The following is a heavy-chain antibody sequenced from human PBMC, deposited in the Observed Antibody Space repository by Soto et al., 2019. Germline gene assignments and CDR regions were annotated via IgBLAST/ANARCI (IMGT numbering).Heavy chain of an antibody. CDR1: GYTFTSYD. CDR2: MNPNSGNT. J-gene: IGHJ3*02. D-gene: IGHD5-12*01. Sequence: ASVKVSCKASGYTFTSYDINWVRQATGQGLEWMGWMNPNSGNTGYAQKFQGRVTMTRNTSISTAYMELSSLRSEDTAVYYCARELGVDIVATRAFDIWGQGTMVTVSS. V-gene: IGHV1-8*01. CDR3: ARELGVDIVATRAFDI.